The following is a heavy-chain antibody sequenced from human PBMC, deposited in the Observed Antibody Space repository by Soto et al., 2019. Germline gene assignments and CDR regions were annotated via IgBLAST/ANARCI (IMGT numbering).Heavy chain of an antibody. V-gene: IGHV3-23*01. Sequence: EVQLLDSGGGLVQPGGSLRLSCAASGFTFSNYAMSWVRQAPGKGLEWVSGVGGSGDSTYYADSVKGRFTISRDNSKDTLYLQMNSLRAEDTAVYHCAKSPLGYCSGGSCYPPHYFDYWGQGTLVTVSS. CDR2: VGGSGDST. D-gene: IGHD2-15*01. J-gene: IGHJ4*02. CDR3: AKSPLGYCSGGSCYPPHYFDY. CDR1: GFTFSNYA.